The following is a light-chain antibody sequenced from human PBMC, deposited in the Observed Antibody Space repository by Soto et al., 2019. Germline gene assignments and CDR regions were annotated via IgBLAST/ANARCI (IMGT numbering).Light chain of an antibody. Sequence: EIVLTQSPGTLSLSPGERATLSCRAIQSVSSSSLAWYQQKPGQAPRLLIYGASRRATGIPDRFRGSGSGTDFTLTISRLEPEDFAVYYCQQYDNWPPITFGQGTRLEIK. CDR1: QSVSSSS. V-gene: IGKV3-20*01. J-gene: IGKJ5*01. CDR3: QQYDNWPPIT. CDR2: GAS.